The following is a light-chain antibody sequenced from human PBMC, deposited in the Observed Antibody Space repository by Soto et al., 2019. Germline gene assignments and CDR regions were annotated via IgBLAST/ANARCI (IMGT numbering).Light chain of an antibody. Sequence: QSVLTQPPSASGSPGQSVTISCSGTSSDVGNYNYVSWYQQHPGKAPKLMIFEVSKRPSGVPDRFSGSKSGNTASLIVSGLQVEDEADYYCSSYAGSNNLVFGGGTKVTVL. J-gene: IGLJ2*01. CDR3: SSYAGSNNLV. CDR2: EVS. V-gene: IGLV2-8*01. CDR1: SSDVGNYNY.